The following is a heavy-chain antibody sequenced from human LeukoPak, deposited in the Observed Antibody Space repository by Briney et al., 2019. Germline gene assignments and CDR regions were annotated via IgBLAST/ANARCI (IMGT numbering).Heavy chain of an antibody. CDR1: GGSISSGGYY. V-gene: IGHV4-31*03. D-gene: IGHD1-7*01. J-gene: IGHJ5*02. CDR3: ARPSELRPGRPFDP. CDR2: IYHSGNT. Sequence: SETLSLTCTVSGGSISSGGYYWSWIRQLPGKSLEWIGYIYHSGNTVYKPSLRSRVTMSVDTSKNQFSLKLSSVTAADTAVYYCARPSELRPGRPFDPWGQGTLVTVSS.